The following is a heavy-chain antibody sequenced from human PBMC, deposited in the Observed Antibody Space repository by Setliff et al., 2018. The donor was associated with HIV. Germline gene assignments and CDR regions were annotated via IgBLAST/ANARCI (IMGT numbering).Heavy chain of an antibody. V-gene: IGHV1-69*10. CDR1: GDTFNSYT. D-gene: IGHD1-26*01. CDR3: AREVGGRNTLGSCVLDY. Sequence: SLKVSCTTSGDTFNSYTFTWVRQAPGQGPEWMGGIITILGNPNYAPKFQHRVTISADESTKTIYMELSNLKSDDTAVYFCAREVGGRNTLGSCVLDYWGQGTPVTVSS. J-gene: IGHJ4*02. CDR2: IITILGNP.